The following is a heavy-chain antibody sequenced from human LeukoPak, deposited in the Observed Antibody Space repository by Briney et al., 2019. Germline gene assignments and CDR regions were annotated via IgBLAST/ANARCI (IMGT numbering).Heavy chain of an antibody. D-gene: IGHD3-22*01. CDR1: GGSISSGSYY. CDR2: IYTSGST. V-gene: IGHV4-61*02. CDR3: ARDRGQDYDSSGYSVL. J-gene: IGHJ4*02. Sequence: PSQTLSLTCTVSGGSISSGSYYWSWIRQPAGKGLEWIGRIYTSGSTNYNPSLKSRVTISVDTSKNQFSLKLSSVTAADTAVYYCARDRGQDYDSSGYSVLWGQGTLVTVSS.